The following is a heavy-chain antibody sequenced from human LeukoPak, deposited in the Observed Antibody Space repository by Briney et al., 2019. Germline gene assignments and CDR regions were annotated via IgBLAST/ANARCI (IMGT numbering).Heavy chain of an antibody. Sequence: SETLSLTCTVSGGSISSYYWSWIRQPPGKGLEWIGYIYYSGSTNYNPSLKSRVTISVDTSKNQFSLKLSSVTAADTAVYYCARVVHYGSGSSISYYFDYWGQGTLVTVSS. V-gene: IGHV4-59*01. D-gene: IGHD3-10*01. CDR1: GGSISSYY. CDR3: ARVVHYGSGSSISYYFDY. J-gene: IGHJ4*02. CDR2: IYYSGST.